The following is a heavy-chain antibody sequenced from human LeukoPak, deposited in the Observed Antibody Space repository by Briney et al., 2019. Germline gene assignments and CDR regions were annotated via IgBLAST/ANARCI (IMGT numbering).Heavy chain of an antibody. CDR2: IYSGGST. J-gene: IGHJ4*02. V-gene: IGHV3-53*01. Sequence: GGSLRLSCAASGFTVSSNYMSWVRQAPGKGLEWVSVIYSGGSTYYADSVKGRFTVSRDNSKNTLYLQMNSLRAEDTAVYYCARVPLFDYYDSSGYQVDYWGQGTLVTVSS. D-gene: IGHD3-22*01. CDR1: GFTVSSNY. CDR3: ARVPLFDYYDSSGYQVDY.